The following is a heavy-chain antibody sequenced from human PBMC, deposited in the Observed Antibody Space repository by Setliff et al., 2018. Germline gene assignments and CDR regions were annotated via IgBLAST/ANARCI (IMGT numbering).Heavy chain of an antibody. V-gene: IGHV4-59*01. CDR3: ARGGVLGTGDFDY. Sequence: PSETLSLTCTVSGGSISSYYWSWIRQPPGKGLEWIGSIFYSGRTFYNPSLKSRVTISLDTSKNQFSLKLNSVTAADTAVYYCARGGVLGTGDFDYWGQGTLVTVSS. CDR1: GGSISSYY. CDR2: IFYSGRT. D-gene: IGHD3-16*01. J-gene: IGHJ4*02.